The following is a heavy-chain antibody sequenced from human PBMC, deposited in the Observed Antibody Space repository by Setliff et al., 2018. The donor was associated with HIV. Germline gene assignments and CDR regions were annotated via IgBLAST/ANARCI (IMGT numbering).Heavy chain of an antibody. CDR1: GFTFSHFW. V-gene: IGHV3-7*01. CDR3: ARRGSSNFDSSRWFYYGLDV. J-gene: IGHJ6*02. CDR2: IKQDGSEK. D-gene: IGHD3-22*01. Sequence: GGSLRLSCAASGFTFSHFWMTWVRQAPGKGLEWVATIKQDGSEKYYVDSVKGRFTISRDNAKNSLYLQMNSLRAEDTALYYCARRGSSNFDSSRWFYYGLDVWGQGTTVTVSS.